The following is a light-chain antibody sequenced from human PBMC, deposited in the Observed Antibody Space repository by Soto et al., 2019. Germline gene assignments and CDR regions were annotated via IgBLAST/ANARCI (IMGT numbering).Light chain of an antibody. CDR3: QQYNVYWT. CDR2: KAS. Sequence: DGVTITCRASQSIGDSLAWYQQKPGRAPKLLIHKASTLESGVPSRFSGSGSGTEFTLTISSLQPDDFATYYCQQYNVYWTFGQGTKVDIK. V-gene: IGKV1-5*03. CDR1: QSIGDS. J-gene: IGKJ1*01.